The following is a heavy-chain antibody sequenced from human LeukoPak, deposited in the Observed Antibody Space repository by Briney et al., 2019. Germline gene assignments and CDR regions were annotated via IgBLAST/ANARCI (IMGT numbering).Heavy chain of an antibody. CDR1: GGSFSGYY. CDR2: INHSGST. Sequence: PSGTLSLTCAVYGGSFSGYYWSWIRQPPGKGLEWIGEINHSGSTNYNPSLKSRVTISVDTSKNQFSLKLSSVTAADTAVYYCARKQRIFGVVISSSRAFDIWGQGTMVTVSS. V-gene: IGHV4-34*01. D-gene: IGHD3-3*01. J-gene: IGHJ3*02. CDR3: ARKQRIFGVVISSSRAFDI.